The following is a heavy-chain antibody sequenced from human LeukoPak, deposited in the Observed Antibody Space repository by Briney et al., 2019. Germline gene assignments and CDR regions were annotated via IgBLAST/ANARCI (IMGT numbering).Heavy chain of an antibody. Sequence: PGGSLRLSCAASGFTFSSYSMIWLRQAPGKGLEWVSSISSSSSYIYYADSVKGRFTISRDNAKNSLYLQMNSLRAEDTAVYYCARDGTDLRFVCGGSSTSCMSCDYWGQGTLVTVSS. CDR1: GFTFSSYS. V-gene: IGHV3-21*01. CDR3: ARDGTDLRFVCGGSSTSCMSCDY. D-gene: IGHD2-2*01. CDR2: ISSSSSYI. J-gene: IGHJ4*02.